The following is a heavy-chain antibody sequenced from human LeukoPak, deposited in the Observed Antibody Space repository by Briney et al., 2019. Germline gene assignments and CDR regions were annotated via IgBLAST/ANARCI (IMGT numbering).Heavy chain of an antibody. V-gene: IGHV3-30*18. CDR1: GFTFSSYG. J-gene: IGHJ6*02. Sequence: GSLRLSCAASGFTFSSYGMHWVRQAPGKGLEWVAVISYDGSNKYYADSVKGRFTISRDNSKNTLYLQVNSLRAEDTAVYYCAKDQAGRCSGGSCSRHHYYYYYGMDVWGQGTTVTVSS. CDR2: ISYDGSNK. D-gene: IGHD2-15*01. CDR3: AKDQAGRCSGGSCSRHHYYYYYGMDV.